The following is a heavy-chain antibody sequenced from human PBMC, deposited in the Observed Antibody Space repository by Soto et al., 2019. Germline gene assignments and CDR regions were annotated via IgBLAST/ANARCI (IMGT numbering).Heavy chain of an antibody. CDR2: ISRSGSTI. CDR1: GFTFGIYE. Sequence: GGSLRLSCAASGFTFGIYEMNWVRQAPGKGLEWVSYISRSGSTIYYADSVKGRFTISRDNAKNSLYLQLNSLRAEDTAVYYCARDPSLSSSSYLSYYYGMDVWGQGTTVTVSS. J-gene: IGHJ6*02. V-gene: IGHV3-48*03. CDR3: ARDPSLSSSSYLSYYYGMDV. D-gene: IGHD6-6*01.